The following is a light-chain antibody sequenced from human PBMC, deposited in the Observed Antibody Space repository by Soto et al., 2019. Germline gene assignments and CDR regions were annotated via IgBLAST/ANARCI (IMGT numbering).Light chain of an antibody. V-gene: IGKV3-20*01. Sequence: EIVLTQSPGTLSLSPGERGTLSCRASQSVSSGYLAWYQQKPGQAPRLLIYDASSRAAGIPDRFSGSGSGTDFTLTISRLEPEDFAVYYCQQYGSSPRTFGQGTRLEIK. CDR1: QSVSSGY. CDR2: DAS. J-gene: IGKJ5*01. CDR3: QQYGSSPRT.